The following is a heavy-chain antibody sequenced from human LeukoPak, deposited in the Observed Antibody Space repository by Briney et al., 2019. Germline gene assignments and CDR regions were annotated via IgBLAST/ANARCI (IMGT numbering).Heavy chain of an antibody. J-gene: IGHJ4*02. CDR2: FKTNSGQV. CDR3: ARSVPDYTRFDY. V-gene: IGHV3-23*01. Sequence: GGSLRLSCVASGFTFSDYAMDWVRQAPGKGLEWVSTFKTNSGQVYYAESVRGRFTISRVNSKNTVYLEMSSLRAEDTALYFCARSVPDYTRFDYWGQGALVTVSS. D-gene: IGHD4-11*01. CDR1: GFTFSDYA.